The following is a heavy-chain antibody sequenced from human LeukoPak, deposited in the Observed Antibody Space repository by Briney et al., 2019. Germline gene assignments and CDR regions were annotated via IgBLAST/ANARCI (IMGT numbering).Heavy chain of an antibody. CDR1: GDSISSYY. CDR3: ARSFLSNWYYFDN. D-gene: IGHD6-13*01. V-gene: IGHV4-4*07. J-gene: IGHJ4*02. Sequence: PSETLSLTCTVSGDSISSYYWSWIRQPAGKGLEWIGRIYTSESTNYNPALKSRVTMSVDTSKNQFSLKLNSVTAADTAVYYCARSFLSNWYYFDNWGQGTLVTVSS. CDR2: IYTSEST.